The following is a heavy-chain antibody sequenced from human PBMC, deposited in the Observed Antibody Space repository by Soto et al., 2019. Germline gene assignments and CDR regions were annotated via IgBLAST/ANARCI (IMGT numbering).Heavy chain of an antibody. Sequence: QVQLVQSGAEVKKPGASVKVSCKASGYTFTSYGISWVRQAPGQGLEWVGWISAYNGNTNYAQKLQGRVTMTTDTSTSTAYMELRSLRSDDTAVYYCAREGRMRATPSILHYYYYGMDVWGQGTTVTVSS. D-gene: IGHD5-12*01. V-gene: IGHV1-18*01. CDR2: ISAYNGNT. CDR3: AREGRMRATPSILHYYYYGMDV. J-gene: IGHJ6*02. CDR1: GYTFTSYG.